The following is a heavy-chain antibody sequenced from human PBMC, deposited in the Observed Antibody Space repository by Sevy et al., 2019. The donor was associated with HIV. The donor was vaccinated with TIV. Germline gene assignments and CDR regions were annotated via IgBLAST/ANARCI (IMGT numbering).Heavy chain of an antibody. J-gene: IGHJ6*03. Sequence: GESLKISCKGSGYSFTSYWIGWVRQMPGKGLEWMGIIYPVDSDTRYSPSFQGQVTISADKSISTAYLQWSSLKASDTAMYYCARRGIVVVPAAIGDYYYYYMDVWGKGTTVTVSS. CDR1: GYSFTSYW. V-gene: IGHV5-51*01. D-gene: IGHD2-2*01. CDR3: ARRGIVVVPAAIGDYYYYYMDV. CDR2: IYPVDSDT.